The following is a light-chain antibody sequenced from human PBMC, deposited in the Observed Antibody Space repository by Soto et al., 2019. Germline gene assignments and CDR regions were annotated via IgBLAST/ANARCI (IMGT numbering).Light chain of an antibody. CDR3: QQYGSSPRT. V-gene: IGKV3-20*01. CDR2: GAS. J-gene: IGKJ1*01. CDR1: QSVTSY. Sequence: EIVLTQSPGTLSLSPGERATLSCRASQSVTSYLAWYQQTPGQPPRVLIYGASIRATGIPDRFSGSGSRTDFTLTISRLEPEDFAVYYCQQYGSSPRTFGQGTKVEVK.